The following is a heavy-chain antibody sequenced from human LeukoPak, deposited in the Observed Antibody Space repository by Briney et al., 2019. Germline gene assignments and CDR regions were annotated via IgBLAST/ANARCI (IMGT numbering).Heavy chain of an antibody. Sequence: KPGGSLRLSCAASGLTFSSYAMSWIRQPPGKGLEWIGEINHSGSTNYNPSLKSRVTISVDTSKNQFSLKLSSVTAADTAVYYCARFPSSRFLEWFQNWFDPWGQGTLVTVSS. CDR3: ARFPSSRFLEWFQNWFDP. V-gene: IGHV4-34*01. CDR2: INHSGST. J-gene: IGHJ5*02. D-gene: IGHD3-3*01. CDR1: GLTFSSYA.